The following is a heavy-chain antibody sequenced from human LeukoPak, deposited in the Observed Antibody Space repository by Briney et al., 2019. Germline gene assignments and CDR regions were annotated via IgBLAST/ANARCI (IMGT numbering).Heavy chain of an antibody. Sequence: ASVKVSCKASGYTFTGYYMHWVRQAPGQGLEWMGWINPNSGGTNYAQKFQGRVTMTRDTSISTAYMELSRLRSDDTAVYYCARDFSGYCSGGSCYHYYYMDVWGKGTTVTVSS. CDR3: ARDFSGYCSGGSCYHYYYMDV. CDR1: GYTFTGYY. V-gene: IGHV1-2*02. D-gene: IGHD2-15*01. CDR2: INPNSGGT. J-gene: IGHJ6*03.